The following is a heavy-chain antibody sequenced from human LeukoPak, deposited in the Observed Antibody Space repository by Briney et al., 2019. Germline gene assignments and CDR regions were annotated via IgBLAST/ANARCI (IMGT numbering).Heavy chain of an antibody. V-gene: IGHV4-34*01. CDR2: INHSGST. Sequence: PSETLSLTCAVYGGSLSGYYWSWIRQPPGKGLEWIGEINHSGSTNYNPSLKSRVTISVDTSKNQFSLKLSSVTAADTAVYYCARGLRYDYWGQGTLVTVSS. CDR3: ARGLRYDY. J-gene: IGHJ4*02. CDR1: GGSLSGYY.